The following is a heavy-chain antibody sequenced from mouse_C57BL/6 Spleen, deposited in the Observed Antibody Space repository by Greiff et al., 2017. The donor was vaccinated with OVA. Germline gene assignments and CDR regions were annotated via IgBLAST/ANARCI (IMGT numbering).Heavy chain of an antibody. Sequence: VQVVESGAELVRPGASVTLSCKASGYTFTDYEMHWVKQTPVHGLEWIGAIDPETGGTAYNQKFKGKAILTADKSSSTAYMELRSLTSEDSAVYYCTSRPYGSSYKDDYWGQGTTLTVSS. J-gene: IGHJ2*01. D-gene: IGHD1-1*01. CDR1: GYTFTDYE. V-gene: IGHV1-15*01. CDR3: TSRPYGSSYKDDY. CDR2: IDPETGGT.